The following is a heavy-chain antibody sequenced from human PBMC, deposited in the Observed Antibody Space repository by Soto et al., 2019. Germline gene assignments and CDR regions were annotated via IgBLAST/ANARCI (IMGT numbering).Heavy chain of an antibody. V-gene: IGHV3-21*01. Sequence: GGSLRLDCAASGFTFSSYSMNGVRQAQGNGLEWVSAISSSSSYIYYSDSVHVRFSIARDNTKNSLYLQINSLRAEDTAVSYCAINRLVVASSAYYFDYWGPGTLVDVSS. CDR2: ISSSSSYI. J-gene: IGHJ4*02. CDR3: AINRLVVASSAYYFDY. CDR1: GFTFSSYS. D-gene: IGHD6-6*01.